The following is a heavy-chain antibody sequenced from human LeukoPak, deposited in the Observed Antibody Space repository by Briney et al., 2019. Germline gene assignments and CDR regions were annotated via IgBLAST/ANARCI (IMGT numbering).Heavy chain of an antibody. CDR2: ISSSSYI. CDR1: GFTFSSYS. Sequence: PGGSLRLSCAASGFTFSSYSMNWVRQAPGKGLEWVSSISSSSYIYYADSVKGRFTISRDNAKNSLYLQMNSLRAEDTAVYYCAREKHYSNYAGAFDIWGQGTMVTVSS. V-gene: IGHV3-21*01. J-gene: IGHJ3*02. D-gene: IGHD4-11*01. CDR3: AREKHYSNYAGAFDI.